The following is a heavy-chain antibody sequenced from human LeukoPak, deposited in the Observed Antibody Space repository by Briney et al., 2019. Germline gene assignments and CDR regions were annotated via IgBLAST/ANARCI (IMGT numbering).Heavy chain of an antibody. Sequence: RASVKVSCKASGYTITSYDINWVRQATGQGLEWMGWMNPNSGNTGYAQKFQGRVTMTRNTSISTAYMELSSLRSEDTAVYYCAREYCGGDCYSFDYWGQGTLVTVSS. CDR2: MNPNSGNT. V-gene: IGHV1-8*01. CDR3: AREYCGGDCYSFDY. CDR1: GYTITSYD. D-gene: IGHD2-21*02. J-gene: IGHJ4*02.